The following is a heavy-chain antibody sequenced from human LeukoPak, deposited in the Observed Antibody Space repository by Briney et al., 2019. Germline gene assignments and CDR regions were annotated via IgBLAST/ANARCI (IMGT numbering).Heavy chain of an antibody. CDR3: ATTQGDGPDY. Sequence: ASVKVSCKPSGYTFTDYYIHWVQQAPGKGLGWMGRVDPEDGETLYAEKFQGRVSFITDSSTDTAYMELSTLRSEDTAVYYCATTQGDGPDYWGQGTLVTVSS. V-gene: IGHV1-69-2*01. CDR2: VDPEDGET. CDR1: GYTFTDYY. D-gene: IGHD3-16*01. J-gene: IGHJ4*02.